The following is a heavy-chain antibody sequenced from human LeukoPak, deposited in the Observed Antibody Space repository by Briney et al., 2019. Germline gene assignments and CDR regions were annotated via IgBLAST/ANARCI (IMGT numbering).Heavy chain of an antibody. Sequence: RAGGSLRLSCAASGFNFVDYAMHWARQPPGKGLEWVSGITWNSGSIGYADSVRGRFTISRDDAKNFLYLQMNSLRAEDTALYYCAKDRSDFWSGASMDVWGKGTTVTVSS. CDR1: GFNFVDYA. CDR3: AKDRSDFWSGASMDV. CDR2: ITWNSGSI. J-gene: IGHJ6*03. V-gene: IGHV3-9*01. D-gene: IGHD3-3*01.